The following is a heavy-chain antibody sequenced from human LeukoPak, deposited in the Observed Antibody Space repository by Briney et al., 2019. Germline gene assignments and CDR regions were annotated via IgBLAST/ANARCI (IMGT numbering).Heavy chain of an antibody. CDR2: IGIAGDT. V-gene: IGHV3-13*01. J-gene: IGHJ6*01. CDR1: GFTFSNYD. CDR3: VRVSHYGMDV. Sequence: GGSLRLSCTASGFTFSNYDMRWVRQVTGKNLEWVSAIGIAGDTYYAGSVKGRFTISRDNVRNSLYLQMNSLRVEDTAVYYCVRVSHYGMDVRGQGTTVTVSS.